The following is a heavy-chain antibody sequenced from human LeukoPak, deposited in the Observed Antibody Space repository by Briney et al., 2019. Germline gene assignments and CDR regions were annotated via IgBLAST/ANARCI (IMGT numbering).Heavy chain of an antibody. CDR1: GYTFTSYG. V-gene: IGHV1-18*01. Sequence: ASVKVSCKASGYTFTSYGINWVRQAPGQGLEWMGWIRAYNGNTNYAQKLQGRVTMTTDTSTSTAYMELRSLRSDDTAAYYCATNYGSGSYCFDYWGQGTLVTVSS. CDR2: IRAYNGNT. J-gene: IGHJ4*02. D-gene: IGHD3-10*01. CDR3: ATNYGSGSYCFDY.